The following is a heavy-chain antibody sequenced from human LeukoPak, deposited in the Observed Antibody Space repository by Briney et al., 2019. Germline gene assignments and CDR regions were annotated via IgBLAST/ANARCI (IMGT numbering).Heavy chain of an antibody. D-gene: IGHD6-19*01. CDR1: GFTFSNYG. Sequence: GGSLRLSCAASGFTFSNYGLHWVRQAPGKGLEWVAIISYDGSNKYFADSVKGRFTISRDNSKNTLYLQMNSLRAEDTAVYYCAKDGAVSGYFDNWGQGTLVAVSS. CDR3: AKDGAVSGYFDN. CDR2: ISYDGSNK. J-gene: IGHJ4*02. V-gene: IGHV3-30*18.